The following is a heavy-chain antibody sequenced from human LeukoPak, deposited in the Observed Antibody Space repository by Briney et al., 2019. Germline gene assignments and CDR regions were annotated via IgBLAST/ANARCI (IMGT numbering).Heavy chain of an antibody. CDR2: ISSSGSDI. D-gene: IGHD2-15*01. J-gene: IGHJ5*02. CDR3: ARERPLVGALDP. CDR1: GFSFNGFE. Sequence: PGGSLRLSCAASGFSFNGFEMNWVRQGPGKGLEWVSLISSSGSDIFYADSVRGRFTVARDNGKNALFLQMTSLRVEDTGVYYCARERPLVGALDPWGQGTVVTVSS. V-gene: IGHV3-48*03.